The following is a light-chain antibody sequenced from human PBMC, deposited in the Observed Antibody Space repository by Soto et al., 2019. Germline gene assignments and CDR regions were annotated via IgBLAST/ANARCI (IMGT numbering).Light chain of an antibody. CDR1: QSISNY. CDR3: QQSYSTPRT. Sequence: DIQMTQSPSSLSASVGDRVTITCRASQSISNYLNWYQQKPGKAPKLLMFAASSLQSGVPSRFSGGGSGTDFTLTISSLQPEDSATYYCQQSYSTPRTFGQGTKVEIK. V-gene: IGKV1-39*01. J-gene: IGKJ1*01. CDR2: AAS.